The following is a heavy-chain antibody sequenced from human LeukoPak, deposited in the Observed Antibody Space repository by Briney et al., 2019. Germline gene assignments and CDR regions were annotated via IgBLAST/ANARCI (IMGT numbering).Heavy chain of an antibody. CDR1: GFTFSSYW. D-gene: IGHD6-19*01. CDR3: VREGGSDWYSGWFDP. CDR2: IKKAGSEK. Sequence: GGSLRLSCAASGFTFSSYWMSWVRQVPGKGLEWVANIKKAGSEKKYVDSVKGRFTISRDNAENSLYLQMNSLRVEDTAVYYCVREGGSDWYSGWFDPWGQGTLVTVSS. J-gene: IGHJ5*02. V-gene: IGHV3-7*01.